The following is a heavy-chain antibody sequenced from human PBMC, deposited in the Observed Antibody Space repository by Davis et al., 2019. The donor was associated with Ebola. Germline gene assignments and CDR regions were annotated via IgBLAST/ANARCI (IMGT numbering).Heavy chain of an antibody. Sequence: ASVKVSCKASGYTFTGYYIHWVRQAPGQGLEWVGWINPKSGGTDSPQKFQGRVTITRNTSINTAYMELSSLRSEDTAVFYCAKRGGVSIYYYYGLDVWGQGTTVTVSS. D-gene: IGHD3-10*01. V-gene: IGHV1-8*03. CDR3: AKRGGVSIYYYYGLDV. CDR2: INPKSGGT. CDR1: GYTFTGYY. J-gene: IGHJ6*02.